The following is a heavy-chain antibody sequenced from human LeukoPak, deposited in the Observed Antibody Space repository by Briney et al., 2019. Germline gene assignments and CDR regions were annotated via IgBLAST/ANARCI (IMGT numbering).Heavy chain of an antibody. CDR2: ISYDGSNK. CDR3: ARDFSYDYVWGGYRLDY. D-gene: IGHD3-16*02. Sequence: GGSLRLSCAASGFTFSSYAMHWVRQAPGKGLEWVAVISYDGSNKYYADSVKGRFTISRDNSKNTLYLQMNSLRAEDTAVYYCARDFSYDYVWGGYRLDYWGQGTLVTVSS. V-gene: IGHV3-30-3*01. J-gene: IGHJ4*02. CDR1: GFTFSSYA.